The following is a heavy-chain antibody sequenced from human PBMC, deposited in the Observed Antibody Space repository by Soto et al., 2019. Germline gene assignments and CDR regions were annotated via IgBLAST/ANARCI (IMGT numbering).Heavy chain of an antibody. Sequence: ASVKVSCKASGYTFTSYGISWVRQAPGQGLEWMGWIGAYNGNTNYAQKLQGRVTMTTDTSTSTAYMELRSLRSDDTAVYYCARTGYSSSWHSRDHYGMDVCGQGPTVTVSS. D-gene: IGHD6-13*01. V-gene: IGHV1-18*01. CDR1: GYTFTSYG. J-gene: IGHJ6*02. CDR3: ARTGYSSSWHSRDHYGMDV. CDR2: IGAYNGNT.